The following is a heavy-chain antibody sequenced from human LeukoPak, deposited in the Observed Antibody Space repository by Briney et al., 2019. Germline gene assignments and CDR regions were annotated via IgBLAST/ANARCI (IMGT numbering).Heavy chain of an antibody. J-gene: IGHJ6*04. CDR3: AKGLRMKGGWYV. CDR1: GGTFSSYA. Sequence: ASVKVSCKASGGTFSSYAISWVRQAPGQGLEWMGGIIPIFGTANYAQKFQGRVTITADESTSTAYMELSSLRAEDTAVYYCAKGLRMKGGWYVWGKGTTVTVSS. D-gene: IGHD6-19*01. CDR2: IIPIFGTA. V-gene: IGHV1-69*01.